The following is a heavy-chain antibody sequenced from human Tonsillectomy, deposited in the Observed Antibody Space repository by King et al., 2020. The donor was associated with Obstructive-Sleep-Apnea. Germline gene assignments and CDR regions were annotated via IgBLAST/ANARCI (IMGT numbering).Heavy chain of an antibody. CDR1: GGSISNSSYY. CDR3: ARAQREGYFDY. J-gene: IGHJ4*02. CDR2: MYYSGST. V-gene: IGHV4-39*07. Sequence: QLQESGPGLVKPSETLSLTCTVSGGSISNSSYYWGWIRQPPGKGLEWIGSMYYSGSTYYNPSLKRRLTISIDTSKNQFSLKLSSVTAADTAVYYCARAQREGYFDYRGQGTLVTVSS.